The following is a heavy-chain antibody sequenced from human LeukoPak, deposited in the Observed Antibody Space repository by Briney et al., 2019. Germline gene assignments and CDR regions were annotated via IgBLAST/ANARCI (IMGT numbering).Heavy chain of an antibody. D-gene: IGHD3-22*01. Sequence: SETLSLTCTVSGGSISSYYWSWIRQPPGKGLEWIGSIYYSGSTYYNPSLKSRVTISVDTSKNQFSLKLSSVTAADTAVYYCARESWGRTYYYDSSGQPLWGQGTLVTVSS. CDR3: ARESWGRTYYYDSSGQPL. J-gene: IGHJ4*02. V-gene: IGHV4-59*12. CDR2: IYYSGST. CDR1: GGSISSYY.